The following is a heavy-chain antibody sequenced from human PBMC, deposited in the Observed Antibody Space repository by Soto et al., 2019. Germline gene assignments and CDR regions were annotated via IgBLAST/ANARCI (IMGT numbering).Heavy chain of an antibody. D-gene: IGHD6-13*01. Sequence: QVQLVQSGAEGKKPGASVKVSCKASGYRSTSYGISWVRQAPGQGLEWMGSISAYNGNKKYAQKLQGRVSRTTFTSTRAAYMEVLSVRSEVAAVYYCARCLGQQLVDYWGQGTLVTVSS. CDR3: ARCLGQQLVDY. V-gene: IGHV1-18*01. CDR2: ISAYNGNK. J-gene: IGHJ4*02. CDR1: GYRSTSYG.